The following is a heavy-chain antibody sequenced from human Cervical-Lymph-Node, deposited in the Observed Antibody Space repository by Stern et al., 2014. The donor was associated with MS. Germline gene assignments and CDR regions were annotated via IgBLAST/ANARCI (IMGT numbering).Heavy chain of an antibody. V-gene: IGHV1-8*01. Sequence: QVQLVQSGAEVEKPGASVKVSCKNSGYTFTSDDINWVRQASGQGLEWQGWMKPDSGDTGYAQTFQCRLSINRDNYIRTAYMALTTLRSEDTAVYDCTKAWDSWGQGTLVTVSS. J-gene: IGHJ4*02. CDR1: GYTFTSDD. CDR2: MKPDSGDT. CDR3: TKAWDS.